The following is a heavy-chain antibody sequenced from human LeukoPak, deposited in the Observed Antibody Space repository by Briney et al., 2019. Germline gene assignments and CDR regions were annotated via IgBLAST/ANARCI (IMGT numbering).Heavy chain of an antibody. CDR2: IVVGSGNT. CDR1: GFTFTSSA. D-gene: IGHD5-12*01. CDR3: AAGTPNIVAHHAFDI. V-gene: IGHV1-58*02. Sequence: SVKVSCKASGFTFTSSAMQWVRQARGQRLEWIGWIVVGSGNTNYAQKFQERVTITRDMSTSTAYMELSSLRSDDTAVYYCAAGTPNIVAHHAFDIWVQGTMVTVSS. J-gene: IGHJ3*02.